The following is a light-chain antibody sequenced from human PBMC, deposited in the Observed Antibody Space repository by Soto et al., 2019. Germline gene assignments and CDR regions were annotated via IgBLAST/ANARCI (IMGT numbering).Light chain of an antibody. V-gene: IGKV3-20*01. J-gene: IGKJ2*01. CDR3: QQYGTSPPTYT. CDR2: GAS. Sequence: EIVLTQSPGTLSLSPGERATLSCRASQSVSSSYLAWYQQKPGQAPRLLIYGASSRATGIPDRFSGSGSGTDFPLTISSLEPEDFAVYYCQQYGTSPPTYTFGQGTKREIK. CDR1: QSVSSSY.